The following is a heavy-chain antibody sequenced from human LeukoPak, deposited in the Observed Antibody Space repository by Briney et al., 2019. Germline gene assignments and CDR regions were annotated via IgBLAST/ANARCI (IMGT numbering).Heavy chain of an antibody. CDR1: GASIISING. J-gene: IGHJ4*02. D-gene: IGHD2-15*01. V-gene: IGHV4-4*02. Sequence: PSGTLSLTCAVSGASIISINGWNGVRQPPGKGLEWIGEIYHSGSTNYNPSLKSRLTMSVDKSKNQFSLKLTSVTAADTAVYYCPGYCSGGNCRDYWGPGTLVTVSS. CDR3: PGYCSGGNCRDY. CDR2: IYHSGST.